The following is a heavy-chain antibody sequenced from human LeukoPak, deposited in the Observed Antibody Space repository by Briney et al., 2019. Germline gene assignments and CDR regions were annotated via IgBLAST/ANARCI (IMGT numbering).Heavy chain of an antibody. J-gene: IGHJ4*02. CDR1: GFTFSSYS. Sequence: GGSLRLSCAASGFTFSSYSMNWVRQAPGKGLEWVSYISSSSSTIYYADSVKGRFTISRDNAKNSLYLQMNSLRAEDTAVYYCAREGITGHDYFDYWGQGTLVTVSS. V-gene: IGHV3-48*04. CDR2: ISSSSSTI. D-gene: IGHD1-20*01. CDR3: AREGITGHDYFDY.